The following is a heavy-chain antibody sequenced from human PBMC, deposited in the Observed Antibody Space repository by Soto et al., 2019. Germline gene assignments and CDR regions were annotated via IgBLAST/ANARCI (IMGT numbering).Heavy chain of an antibody. Sequence: SETLSLTCTVTGGTISGYYWTWIRQSAGGGLEWIGRIYSSGSTNYNPSLKSRVTISLDTSMNHFSLRLSSVTAADTAVYYCATVGDIEVVGPWFDPWGQGTLVTVSS. CDR2: IYSSGST. J-gene: IGHJ5*02. CDR3: ATVGDIEVVGPWFDP. V-gene: IGHV4-4*07. CDR1: GGTISGYY. D-gene: IGHD2-2*01.